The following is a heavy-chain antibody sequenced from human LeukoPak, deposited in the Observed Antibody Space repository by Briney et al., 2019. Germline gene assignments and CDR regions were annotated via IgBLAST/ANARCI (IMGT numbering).Heavy chain of an antibody. Sequence: ASVKVSCKASGYTFTSSGISWVRQAPGQGLEWMGWISAYNGNTNYAQKFQGRVTMTTDTSTSTAYMELRSLRADDTAVYYCARDPSASGANWYFDLWGRGTLVTVSS. CDR3: ARDPSASGANWYFDL. J-gene: IGHJ2*01. D-gene: IGHD4/OR15-4a*01. V-gene: IGHV1-18*01. CDR2: ISAYNGNT. CDR1: GYTFTSSG.